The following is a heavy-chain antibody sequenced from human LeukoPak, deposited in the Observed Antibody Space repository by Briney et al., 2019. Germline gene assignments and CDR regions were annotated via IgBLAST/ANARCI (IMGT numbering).Heavy chain of an antibody. V-gene: IGHV3-23*01. Sequence: GGSLRLSCAASGLTFSSYAMSWVRQAPGKGLEWVSAISGSGGSTYYVDSVKGRFTISRDNAKLYLQMNSLRAEDTAVYYCAGGQGWHFDLWGRGTLITVSS. J-gene: IGHJ2*01. CDR1: GLTFSSYA. CDR3: AGGQGWHFDL. D-gene: IGHD2-15*01. CDR2: ISGSGGST.